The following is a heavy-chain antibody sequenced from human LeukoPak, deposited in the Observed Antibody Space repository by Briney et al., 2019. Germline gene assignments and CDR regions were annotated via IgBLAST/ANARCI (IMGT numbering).Heavy chain of an antibody. J-gene: IGHJ4*02. V-gene: IGHV3-48*03. CDR3: ARDGRTTWYGVGYFDY. CDR2: ISSSGSTI. Sequence: GGSLRPSCAASGFTFSSYDMNWVRQAPGKGLEWISYISSSGSTIYYADSVKGRFTISRENAKNSLYLQMNSLRAEDTAVYYCARDGRTTWYGVGYFDYWGQGTLVTVSS. D-gene: IGHD6-13*01. CDR1: GFTFSSYD.